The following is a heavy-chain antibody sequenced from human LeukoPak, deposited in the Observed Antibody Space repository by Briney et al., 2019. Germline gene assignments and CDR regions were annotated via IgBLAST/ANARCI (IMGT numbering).Heavy chain of an antibody. Sequence: SQTLSLTCAISGDSVSSNSAAWNWIRQSPSRGLEWLGRTYYRSKWYNDYAASVKSRITINADTSKNQFSLQLNSVTPEDTAVYYCARGGYCISTSCYSWFDPWGQGTLVTVSS. CDR1: GDSVSSNSAA. CDR2: TYYRSKWYN. J-gene: IGHJ5*02. V-gene: IGHV6-1*01. CDR3: ARGGYCISTSCYSWFDP. D-gene: IGHD2-2*02.